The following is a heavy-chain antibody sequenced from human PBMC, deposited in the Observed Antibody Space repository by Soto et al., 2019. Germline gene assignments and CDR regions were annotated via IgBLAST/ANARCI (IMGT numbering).Heavy chain of an antibody. CDR1: GDSISTDY. Sequence: SETLSLTCTVSGDSISTDYWSWIRQSPGKGLEWIGFIYYGGSTYYNPSLKSRVTISVDTSKNQFSLKLSSVTAADTAVYYCARYGSGSYYPTTFDYWGQGTLVTVSS. CDR2: IYYGGST. J-gene: IGHJ4*02. D-gene: IGHD3-10*01. V-gene: IGHV4-59*12. CDR3: ARYGSGSYYPTTFDY.